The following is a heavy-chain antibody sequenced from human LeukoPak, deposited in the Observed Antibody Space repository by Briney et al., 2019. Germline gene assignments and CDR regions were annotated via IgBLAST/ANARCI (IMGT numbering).Heavy chain of an antibody. CDR2: IYYRGST. CDR1: DGFISNYY. J-gene: IGHJ5*02. Sequence: SETLSLTCSVSDGFISNYYWNWIRQSPGKGLEWIGNIYYRGSTSYNPSLKSRVTLSVDTSKNQFSLKLSSVTAADTAVYYCARVVAAAGNNWFDPWGQGTLVTVSS. V-gene: IGHV4-59*12. D-gene: IGHD6-13*01. CDR3: ARVVAAAGNNWFDP.